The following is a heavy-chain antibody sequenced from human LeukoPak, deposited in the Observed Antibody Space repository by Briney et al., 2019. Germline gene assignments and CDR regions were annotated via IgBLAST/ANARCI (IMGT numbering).Heavy chain of an antibody. Sequence: SESLSLTCIDSGGSISSYYWSWIRQPAGRGLEWIGRIYTSGSTNYNPSLKSRVTMSVDTSKNQFSLKLSSVTAADTAVYYCARGKSSGWYEWDAFDIWGQGTMVTVSS. D-gene: IGHD6-19*01. J-gene: IGHJ3*02. CDR3: ARGKSSGWYEWDAFDI. CDR1: GGSISSYY. V-gene: IGHV4-4*07. CDR2: IYTSGST.